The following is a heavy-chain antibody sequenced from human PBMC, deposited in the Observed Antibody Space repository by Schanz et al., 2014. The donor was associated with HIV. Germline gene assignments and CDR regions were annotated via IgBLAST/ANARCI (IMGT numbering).Heavy chain of an antibody. Sequence: EVQLVESGGGLVKPGRSLRLSCTASGFTFGDYPMTWVRQAPGKGLDWVSTISGSDGDTYYADSVKGRFTISRDNSRNALYLHMNSLRADDTAIYYCVKAYSSGFSGAGSWGQGALVTVSS. CDR3: VKAYSSGFSGAGS. D-gene: IGHD5-18*01. V-gene: IGHV3-23*04. CDR2: ISGSDGDT. CDR1: GFTFGDYP. J-gene: IGHJ5*02.